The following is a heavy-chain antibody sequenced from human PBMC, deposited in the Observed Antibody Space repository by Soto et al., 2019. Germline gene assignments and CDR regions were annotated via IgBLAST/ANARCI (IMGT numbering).Heavy chain of an antibody. CDR1: GYTFTGYY. J-gene: IGHJ3*02. CDR3: ARDGTSITGTTIGADAFDI. Sequence: QVPLVQSGAEVKKPGASVKVSCKASGYTFTGYYMHWVRQAPGQGLEWMRWINPNSGGTNYAQKFQGWVTMTRDTSISTAYMELSRLRSDDTAVYYCARDGTSITGTTIGADAFDIWGQGTMVTVSS. D-gene: IGHD1-7*01. CDR2: INPNSGGT. V-gene: IGHV1-2*04.